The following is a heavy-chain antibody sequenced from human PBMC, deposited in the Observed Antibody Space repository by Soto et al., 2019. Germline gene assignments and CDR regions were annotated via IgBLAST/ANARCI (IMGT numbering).Heavy chain of an antibody. D-gene: IGHD2-15*01. Sequence: QVQLVQSGAEVKKPGSSVKVSCKASGGTFSSYTISWVRQAPGQGLEWMGRIIPILGIANYAQKFQGRVTSPADKSTSTAYMELSSMRSEDTAVYYCASRLGYCSGGSCSNFDYWGQGTLVTVSS. CDR2: IIPILGIA. J-gene: IGHJ4*02. CDR3: ASRLGYCSGGSCSNFDY. V-gene: IGHV1-69*02. CDR1: GGTFSSYT.